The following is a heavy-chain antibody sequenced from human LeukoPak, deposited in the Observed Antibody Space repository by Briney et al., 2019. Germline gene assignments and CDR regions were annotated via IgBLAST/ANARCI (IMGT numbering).Heavy chain of an antibody. J-gene: IGHJ4*02. CDR2: IYDSETT. V-gene: IGHV4-59*08. CDR3: ARQAYSSGWYTGAY. D-gene: IGHD6-19*01. CDR1: GGSISSSY. Sequence: SETLSLTCTVSGGSISSSYWSWIRQPPGKGLEWIASIYDSETTKYNPSLRSRATISSDTSKNQFSLKLSSVTAADTAVYYRARQAYSSGWYTGAYWGQGTLVTVSS.